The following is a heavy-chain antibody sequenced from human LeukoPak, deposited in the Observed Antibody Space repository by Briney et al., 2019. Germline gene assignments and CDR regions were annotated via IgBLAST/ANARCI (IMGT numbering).Heavy chain of an antibody. D-gene: IGHD6-19*01. Sequence: ASVKVSCKASGYTFTGYYMHWVRQAPGQGLEWMGWINPNSGGTNYAQKFQGRVTMTRDTSISTAYMELSSLRSEDTAVYYCAREIREGQWLGYWGQGTLVTVSS. CDR2: INPNSGGT. CDR1: GYTFTGYY. J-gene: IGHJ4*02. V-gene: IGHV1-2*02. CDR3: AREIREGQWLGY.